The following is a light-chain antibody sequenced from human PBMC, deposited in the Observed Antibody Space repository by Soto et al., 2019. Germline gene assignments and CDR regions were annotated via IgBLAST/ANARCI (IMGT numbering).Light chain of an antibody. CDR1: SSNIGNNY. CDR3: GTWDSSLSAGV. CDR2: DNN. V-gene: IGLV1-51*01. J-gene: IGLJ3*02. Sequence: QSVLTQPPSVSAAPGQKVTISCSGSSSNIGNNYVSWYQHLPGTAPKLLIYDNNERTSGVPDRFSGSKSGTSATLGITGLQTGDEADYYCGTWDSSLSAGVFGGGTKVTVL.